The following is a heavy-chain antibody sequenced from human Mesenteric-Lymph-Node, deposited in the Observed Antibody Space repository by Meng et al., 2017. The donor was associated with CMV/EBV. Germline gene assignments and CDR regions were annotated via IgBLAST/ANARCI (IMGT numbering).Heavy chain of an antibody. D-gene: IGHD3-9*01. CDR3: ARGSSYDILTGYFDY. J-gene: IGHJ4*02. Sequence: HGHLNQCGSGLLKPSETLSVTCAVYGGSFSGYYWNWIRQSPEKGLEWIGEINHSGSTTYNPSFTSRIIISVDTSTNQISLNMSSVTAADTAVYYCARGSSYDILTGYFDYWGQGALVTVSS. CDR1: GGSFSGYY. V-gene: IGHV4-34*01. CDR2: INHSGST.